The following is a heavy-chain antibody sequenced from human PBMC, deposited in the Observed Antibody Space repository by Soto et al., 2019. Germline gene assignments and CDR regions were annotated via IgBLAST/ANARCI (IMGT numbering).Heavy chain of an antibody. CDR2: IWYDGSNK. CDR3: ARARYCSGGRCYFDY. J-gene: IGHJ4*02. Sequence: GGSLRLSCAASGFTFSSYGMHWVRQAPGKGLEWVAVIWYDGSNKYYADSVKGRFTISRDNSKNTLYLQMNSLRAEDTAVYYRARARYCSGGRCYFDYWGQGT. V-gene: IGHV3-33*01. CDR1: GFTFSSYG. D-gene: IGHD2-15*01.